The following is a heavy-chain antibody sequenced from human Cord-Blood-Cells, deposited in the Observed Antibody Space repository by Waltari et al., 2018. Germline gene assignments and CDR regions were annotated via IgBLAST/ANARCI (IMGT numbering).Heavy chain of an antibody. CDR3: ARDHGLFGVVIIPFDY. CDR1: GFTFSSYS. J-gene: IGHJ4*02. D-gene: IGHD3-3*01. V-gene: IGHV3-21*01. CDR2: ISSSSSYI. Sequence: VESGGGLVKPGGSLRLSCAASGFTFSSYSMNWVRQAPGKGLEWVSSISSSSSYIYYADSVKGRFTISRDNAKNSLYPQMNSLRAEDTAVYYCARDHGLFGVVIIPFDYWGQGTLVTVSS.